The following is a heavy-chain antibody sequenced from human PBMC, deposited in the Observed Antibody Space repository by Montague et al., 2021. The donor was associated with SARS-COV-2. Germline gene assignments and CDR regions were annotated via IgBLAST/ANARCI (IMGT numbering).Heavy chain of an antibody. CDR2: IYTSGST. D-gene: IGHD3-22*01. J-gene: IGHJ2*01. V-gene: IGHV4-61*02. CDR1: GGSISSGSYY. CDR3: ARDPLYYYDSSGLLLAWYFDL. Sequence: TLSLTCTVSGGSISSGSYYWSWIRQPAGKGLEWIGRIYTSGSTNYNPSLKSRVTISVDTSKNQFSLKLSSVTAADTAVYYCARDPLYYYDSSGLLLAWYFDLWGRGTLVTVSS.